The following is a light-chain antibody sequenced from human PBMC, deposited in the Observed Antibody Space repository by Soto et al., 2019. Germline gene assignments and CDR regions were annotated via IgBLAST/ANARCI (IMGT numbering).Light chain of an antibody. V-gene: IGKV3-11*01. Sequence: EIVFTQSPGTLYLYPGERATLSCRASQSVGSSYLAWYQQKPGQAPRLLIFDASNRATGIPARFSGSGSGTDFTLTISSLEPEDFAVYYCQQRSNWPPNTFGQGTRLEI. J-gene: IGKJ5*01. CDR1: QSVGSSY. CDR3: QQRSNWPPNT. CDR2: DAS.